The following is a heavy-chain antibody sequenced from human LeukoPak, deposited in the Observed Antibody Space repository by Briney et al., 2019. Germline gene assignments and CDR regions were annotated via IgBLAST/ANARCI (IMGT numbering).Heavy chain of an antibody. CDR1: GFTFSSYE. D-gene: IGHD3-10*01. J-gene: IGHJ4*02. CDR2: ISTGGSTI. Sequence: PGGALRLSCAVSGFTFSSYEMNWGRQAPGKGVEWVSYISTGGSTIYYADSVKGRFTISRDNAKKSLYLQMNSLRAEDTAVYYCASQGLVRAFDYWGQGTLVTVSS. V-gene: IGHV3-48*03. CDR3: ASQGLVRAFDY.